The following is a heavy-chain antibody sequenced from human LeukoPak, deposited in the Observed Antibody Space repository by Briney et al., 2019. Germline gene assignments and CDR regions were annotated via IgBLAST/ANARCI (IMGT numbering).Heavy chain of an antibody. V-gene: IGHV1-2*06. J-gene: IGHJ6*02. CDR3: ARVRVTGNYYYYGMDV. CDR2: INSNSGGT. D-gene: IGHD5-18*01. Sequence: ASVKVSCKASGGTFSSSAISWVRQAPGQGPEWMGRINSNSGGTNYAQKFQGRVTMTRDTSISTAYMELSRLRSDDTAVYYCARVRVTGNYYYYGMDVWGQGTTVTVSS. CDR1: GGTFSSSA.